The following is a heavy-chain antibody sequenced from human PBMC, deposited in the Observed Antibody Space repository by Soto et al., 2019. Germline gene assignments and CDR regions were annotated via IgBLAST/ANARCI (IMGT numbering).Heavy chain of an antibody. CDR3: ARENYDFWSGYYLDY. CDR1: GITFSTYR. CDR2: IKSDGTVT. J-gene: IGHJ4*02. V-gene: IGHV3-74*01. Sequence: EVQLVESGGGLVQPGGSLRLSCVVSGITFSTYRMHWVRQAPGKGLVWVSHIKSDGTVTHYTDSVRGRFIISRDKAKNTLFLQMNSLRAEDTAVYYCARENYDFWSGYYLDYWGQGTLVTVSS. D-gene: IGHD3-3*01.